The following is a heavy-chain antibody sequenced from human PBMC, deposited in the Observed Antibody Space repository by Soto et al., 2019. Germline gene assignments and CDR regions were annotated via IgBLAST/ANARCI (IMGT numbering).Heavy chain of an antibody. J-gene: IGHJ4*02. CDR2: IYYSGST. Sequence: SETLSLTCTVSGGSISSSSYYWVWIRHPPGKGLEWIGSIYYSGSTYYNPSLKSRVTISVDTSKNQFSLKLSSVTAADTAVYYCARLKREYCSSTSCPFYHWGQGTLVNV. D-gene: IGHD2-2*01. V-gene: IGHV4-39*01. CDR1: GGSISSSSYY. CDR3: ARLKREYCSSTSCPFYH.